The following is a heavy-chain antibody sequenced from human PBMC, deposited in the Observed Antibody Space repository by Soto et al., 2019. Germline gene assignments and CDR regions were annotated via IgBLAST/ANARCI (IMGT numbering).Heavy chain of an antibody. CDR1: GGTFSSDS. CDR2: IIPIFGTA. CDR3: ARDARTGSRSHNWFDP. V-gene: IGHV1-69*01. Sequence: QVQLVQSGAEVKKPGSSVKVSCKASGGTFSSDSINWVRQAPGQGLEWMGGIIPIFGTANYAQKFQGRVTISADESASHVYLELSSLRSEGTAVYYCARDARTGSRSHNWFDPLGPGNPGHRLI. J-gene: IGHJ5*02. D-gene: IGHD3-10*01.